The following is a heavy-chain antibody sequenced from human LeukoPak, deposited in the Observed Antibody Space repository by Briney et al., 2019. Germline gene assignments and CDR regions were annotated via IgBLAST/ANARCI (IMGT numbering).Heavy chain of an antibody. V-gene: IGHV3-49*04. J-gene: IGHJ4*02. CDR3: TRDTAEQWLVRHFDY. CDR2: TRSKTYGGTT. D-gene: IGHD6-19*01. CDR1: GFTFGDYA. Sequence: PGGSLRLSCTTSGFTFGDYAMSWVRQAPGKGLEWVGFTRSKTYGGTTEYAASVKGRFTISRDDSKSIAYLQMNSLKTEDTAVYYCTRDTAEQWLVRHFDYWGQGTLVTVSS.